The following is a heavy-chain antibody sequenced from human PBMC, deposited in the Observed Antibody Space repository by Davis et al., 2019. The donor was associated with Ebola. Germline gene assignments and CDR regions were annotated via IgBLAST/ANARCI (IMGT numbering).Heavy chain of an antibody. CDR2: ISSSSSTI. V-gene: IGHV3-48*02. D-gene: IGHD3/OR15-3a*01. J-gene: IGHJ6*04. Sequence: GGSLRLSCAASPFSFLLYSMNWVRQAPGKGLEWVSYISSSSSTIYYADSVKGRFTISRDNAKNSLYLQMNSLRDEDTAVYYCARLDSTGIYYYGMDVWGKGTTVTVSS. CDR1: PFSFLLYS. CDR3: ARLDSTGIYYYGMDV.